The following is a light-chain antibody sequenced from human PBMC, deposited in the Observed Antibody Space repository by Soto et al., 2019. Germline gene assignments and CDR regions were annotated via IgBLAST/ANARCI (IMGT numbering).Light chain of an antibody. J-gene: IGLJ3*02. CDR3: SSSTTKTALL. Sequence: QSALTQPASVSGSLEQSITISCTGTNSDIGAYDYVSWYQLRPGKAPRLVIYAVNNRPAGVSNRFSGSKSGTAASLTISGLQPEDEGDYYGSSSTTKTALLFGGGTKLTVL. V-gene: IGLV2-14*01. CDR1: NSDIGAYDY. CDR2: AVN.